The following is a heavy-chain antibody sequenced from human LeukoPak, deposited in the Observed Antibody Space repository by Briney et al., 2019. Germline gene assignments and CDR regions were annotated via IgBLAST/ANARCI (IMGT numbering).Heavy chain of an antibody. CDR1: GGSISSSSYY. V-gene: IGHV4-39*07. CDR3: ARGRRGLRFLEWLSYNWFDP. J-gene: IGHJ5*02. Sequence: SETLSLTCTVSGGSISSSSYYWSWIRQPPGKGLEWIGEINHSGSTNYNPSLKSRVTISVDTSKNQFSLKLSSVTAADTAVYYCARGRRGLRFLEWLSYNWFDPWGQGTLVTVSS. CDR2: INHSGST. D-gene: IGHD3-3*01.